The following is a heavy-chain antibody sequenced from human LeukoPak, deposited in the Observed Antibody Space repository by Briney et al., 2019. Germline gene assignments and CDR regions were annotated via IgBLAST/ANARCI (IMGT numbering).Heavy chain of an antibody. J-gene: IGHJ6*02. Sequence: GGSLRLSCAASGCTFSSYAMSWVRQAPGKGLEWVSAISGSGGSTYYADSVKGRFTISRDNSKNTVYLQMNSLRAEDTAVYYCAKPGSSGWYGYGMDVWGQGTTVTVSS. CDR1: GCTFSSYA. CDR3: AKPGSSGWYGYGMDV. D-gene: IGHD6-19*01. V-gene: IGHV3-23*01. CDR2: ISGSGGST.